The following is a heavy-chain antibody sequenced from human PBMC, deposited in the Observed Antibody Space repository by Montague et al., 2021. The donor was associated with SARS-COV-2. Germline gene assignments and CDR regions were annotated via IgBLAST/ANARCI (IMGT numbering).Heavy chain of an antibody. J-gene: IGHJ4*02. CDR3: ARHLRVGNRWNGFEADY. Sequence: SETLSLTCTVSGYSISSTDHYWAWMRQPPGKGLEWIASIFYSGSTYYNPSLKGRVTISVDTSKNLFSLQLNSVTPADTSVYYCARHLRVGNRWNGFEADYWGQGAPVSVSS. V-gene: IGHV4-39*01. D-gene: IGHD1-1*01. CDR1: GYSISSTDHY. CDR2: IFYSGST.